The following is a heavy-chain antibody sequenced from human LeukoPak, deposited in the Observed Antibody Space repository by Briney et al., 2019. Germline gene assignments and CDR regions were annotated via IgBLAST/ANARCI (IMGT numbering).Heavy chain of an antibody. CDR1: GYAFSSSW. CDR3: ARYXSXGVDY. Sequence: PGESLKISCKGSGYAFSSSWIGWVRQMPGKGLEWVGIIYPGDSDTRYSPSFQGQVTISADKSISTAYLQWSSLKASDTAMYYCARYXSXGVDYWGQGTLVTVSS. D-gene: IGHD6-13*01. V-gene: IGHV5-51*01. CDR2: IYPGDSDT. J-gene: IGHJ4*02.